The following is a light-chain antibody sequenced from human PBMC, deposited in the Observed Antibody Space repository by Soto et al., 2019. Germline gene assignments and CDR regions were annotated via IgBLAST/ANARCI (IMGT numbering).Light chain of an antibody. CDR1: SNDVGGHDF. Sequence: QSALTQPPSASGSPGQSVTISCTGTSNDVGGHDFVAWHQQHPGKGPRLMIYDVSKRPSGIPDRFSGSKSGTSASLAITGLQVEDEGDYYCQSRDSSLSSSWVFGGGTKVTVL. J-gene: IGLJ3*02. CDR3: QSRDSSLSSSWV. V-gene: IGLV2-8*01. CDR2: DVS.